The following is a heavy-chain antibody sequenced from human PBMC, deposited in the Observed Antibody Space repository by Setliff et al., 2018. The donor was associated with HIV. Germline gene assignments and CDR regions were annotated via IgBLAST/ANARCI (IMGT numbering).Heavy chain of an antibody. CDR1: GGTFTRNC. Sequence: SVKVSCKVSGGTFTRNCISWVRQAPGQGLEWMGGILPFFDTANYAQKFQGRVTITADESTSTVHMELSSLTSEDTAVYYCARDVDEAVKDADNYVPLDLWGKGTTVTVSS. D-gene: IGHD3-16*01. CDR3: ARDVDEAVKDADNYVPLDL. CDR2: ILPFFDTA. J-gene: IGHJ6*04. V-gene: IGHV1-69*13.